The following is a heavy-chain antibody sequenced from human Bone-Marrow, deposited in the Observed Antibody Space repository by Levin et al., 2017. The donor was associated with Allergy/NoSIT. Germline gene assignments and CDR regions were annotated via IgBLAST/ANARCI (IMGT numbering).Heavy chain of an antibody. D-gene: IGHD2/OR15-2a*01. CDR2: ISGDSSDL. CDR1: GFTFSDYS. V-gene: IGHV3-21*01. J-gene: IGHJ3*01. Sequence: VASVKVSCIVSGFTFSDYSIYWVRQAPGKGLEWISSISGDSSDLYYADSVKGRFTISRDNAKNSLNLQVSSLRAEDTAVYHCVRGIIGDVRVAHKEAFDVWGQGTMVTVSS. CDR3: VRGIIGDVRVAHKEAFDV.